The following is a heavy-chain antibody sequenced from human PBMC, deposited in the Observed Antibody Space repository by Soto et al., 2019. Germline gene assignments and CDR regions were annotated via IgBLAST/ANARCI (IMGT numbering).Heavy chain of an antibody. CDR2: IYYSGST. D-gene: IGHD1-7*01. J-gene: IGHJ6*02. Sequence: PSETLSLTCTVSGGSISSGGYYWSWIRQHPGKGLEWIGYIYYSGSTYYNPSLKSRVTISVDTSKNQFSLKLSSVTAADTAVYYCARESYNWNYFHYYYYGMDVWGQGTTVTVSS. CDR1: GGSISSGGYY. CDR3: ARESYNWNYFHYYYYGMDV. V-gene: IGHV4-31*03.